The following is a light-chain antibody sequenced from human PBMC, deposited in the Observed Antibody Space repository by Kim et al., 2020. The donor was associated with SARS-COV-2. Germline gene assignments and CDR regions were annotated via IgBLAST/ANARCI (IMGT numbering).Light chain of an antibody. Sequence: SASARDRVTITCRASQGITNSLVWFQQKPGKAPKSLIHTASSLQGGVPSKFSGSGSGTNFTLTISSLQPEDSATYYCQQYNSHPPTFGQGTKLEI. CDR1: QGITNS. V-gene: IGKV1-16*02. CDR3: QQYNSHPPT. J-gene: IGKJ2*01. CDR2: TAS.